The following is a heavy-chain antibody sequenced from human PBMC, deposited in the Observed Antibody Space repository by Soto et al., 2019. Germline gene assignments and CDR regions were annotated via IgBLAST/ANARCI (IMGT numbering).Heavy chain of an antibody. V-gene: IGHV3-23*01. Sequence: GGSLRLSCAASGFTFSSYAMSWVRQAPGKGLEWVSAISGSGGSTYYADSVRGRFTISRDNSKNTLYLQMNSLRAEDTAVYYCAKAEQWLVFWYFDLWGRGTLVTVSS. J-gene: IGHJ2*01. CDR2: ISGSGGST. CDR1: GFTFSSYA. D-gene: IGHD6-19*01. CDR3: AKAEQWLVFWYFDL.